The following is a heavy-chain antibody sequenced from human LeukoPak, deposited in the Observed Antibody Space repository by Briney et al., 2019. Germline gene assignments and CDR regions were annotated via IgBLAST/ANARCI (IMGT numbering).Heavy chain of an antibody. J-gene: IGHJ3*02. V-gene: IGHV4-39*07. D-gene: IGHD6-19*01. CDR1: GGSISSSSYY. CDR2: INHSGST. CDR3: ARSLPAGDAFDI. Sequence: SETLSLTCTVSGGSISSSSYYWGWIRQPPGKGLEWIGEINHSGSTNYNPSLKSRVTISVDTSKNQFSLKLSSVTAADTAVYYCARSLPAGDAFDIWGQGTMVTVSS.